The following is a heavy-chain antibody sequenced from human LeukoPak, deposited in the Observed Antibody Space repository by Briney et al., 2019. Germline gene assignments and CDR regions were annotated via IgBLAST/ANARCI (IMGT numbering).Heavy chain of an antibody. CDR2: ISSSSSYI. Sequence: GGSLRLSCAASGFTFSSYSMNWVRQAPGKGLEGVSSISSSSSYIYSADSVKGRFTISRDNAKNSLYLQMNSLRAEDTAVYYCARGGGDYGPPNAFDIWGQGTMVTVSS. V-gene: IGHV3-21*01. CDR1: GFTFSSYS. J-gene: IGHJ3*02. D-gene: IGHD4-17*01. CDR3: ARGGGDYGPPNAFDI.